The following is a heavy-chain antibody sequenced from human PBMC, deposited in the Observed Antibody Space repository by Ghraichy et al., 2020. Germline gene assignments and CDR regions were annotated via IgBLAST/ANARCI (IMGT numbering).Heavy chain of an antibody. CDR2: INHSGST. CDR1: GGSFSGYY. J-gene: IGHJ4*02. CDR3: ERDPGSSWYYFDY. Sequence: SETLSLTCAAYGGSFSGYYWSWIRQPPGKGLEWIGEINHSGSTNYNPSLKSRVTISVDTSKNQFSLKLSSVTAADTAVYYCERDPGSSWYYFDYWGQGTLVTVSS. D-gene: IGHD6-13*01. V-gene: IGHV4-34*01.